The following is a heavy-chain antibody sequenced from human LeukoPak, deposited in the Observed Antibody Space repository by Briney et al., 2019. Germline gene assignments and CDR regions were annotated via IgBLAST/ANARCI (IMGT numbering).Heavy chain of an antibody. V-gene: IGHV3-21*04. CDR1: GFTFSSYS. CDR3: ARGPTVINEGDDY. J-gene: IGHJ4*02. CDR2: ISSSSSYI. Sequence: GGSLRLSCAASGFTFSSYSMNWVRQAPGKGLEWVSSISSSSSYIYYADSVKGRFTISRDNAKNSLYLQMNSLRAEDTAVYYCARGPTVINEGDDYWGQGTLVTVSS. D-gene: IGHD4-17*01.